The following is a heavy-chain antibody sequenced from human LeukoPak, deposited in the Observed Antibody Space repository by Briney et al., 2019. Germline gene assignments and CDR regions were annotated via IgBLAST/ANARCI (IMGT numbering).Heavy chain of an antibody. J-gene: IGHJ4*02. D-gene: IGHD3-22*01. V-gene: IGHV2-5*02. CDR1: GFSLNTRGVG. CDR3: AHRKNYYDSSVFDN. CDR2: IYWDDDR. Sequence: ASGPTLVNPTQTLTLTCTFSGFSLNTRGVGVCWIRQPPGRALEWLALIYWDDDRRYSPSLKSRLTITKDTSKNQVVLTMTNMDPVDTATYFCAHRKNYYDSSVFDNWGQGTLVTVSS.